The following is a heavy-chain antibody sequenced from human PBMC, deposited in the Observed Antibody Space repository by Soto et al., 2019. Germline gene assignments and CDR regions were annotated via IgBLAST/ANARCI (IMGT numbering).Heavy chain of an antibody. CDR1: GGSISSSNW. CDR3: ARVSAAGTYFDY. CDR2: IYHSGST. Sequence: LRETLSLTCAVSGGSISSSNWWSWVRQPPGKGLEWIGEIYHSGSTNYNPSLKSRVTISVDKSKNQFSLKLSSVTAADTAVYYCARVSAAGTYFDYWGQGTLVTVSS. J-gene: IGHJ4*02. V-gene: IGHV4-4*02. D-gene: IGHD6-13*01.